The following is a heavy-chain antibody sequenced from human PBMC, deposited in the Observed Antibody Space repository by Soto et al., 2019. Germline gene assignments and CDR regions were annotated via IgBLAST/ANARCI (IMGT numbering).Heavy chain of an antibody. J-gene: IGHJ3*02. D-gene: IGHD6-19*01. V-gene: IGHV4-59*01. CDR1: GGSISSYY. CDR2: VYYSGST. CDR3: AREGSGWYSRVAFDI. Sequence: QVQLQESGPGLVKPSETLSLTCTVSGGSISSYYWSWIRQPPGKGLEWIGYVYYSGSTNYNPSLKSRVTISVDTSKNQFSLKLSSVTAADTAVYYCAREGSGWYSRVAFDIWGQGTMVTVSS.